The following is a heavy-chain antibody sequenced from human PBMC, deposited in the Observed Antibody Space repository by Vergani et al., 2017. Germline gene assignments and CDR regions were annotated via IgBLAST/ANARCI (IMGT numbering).Heavy chain of an antibody. Sequence: EVQLVESGGGLVQPGGSLRLSCAASGFTFSSYAMSWVRQAPGKGLEWVSAISGSGGSTYYADPVKGRFTISRDNSKNTLYLQMNSLRAEDTAVYYCAKGGSSSSWYQTGANWFDPWGQGTLVTVSS. D-gene: IGHD6-13*01. CDR3: AKGGSSSSWYQTGANWFDP. CDR1: GFTFSSYA. CDR2: ISGSGGST. V-gene: IGHV3-23*04. J-gene: IGHJ5*02.